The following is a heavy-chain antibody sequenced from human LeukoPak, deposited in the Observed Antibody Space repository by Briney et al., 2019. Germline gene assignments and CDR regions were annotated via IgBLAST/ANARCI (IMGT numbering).Heavy chain of an antibody. D-gene: IGHD6-13*01. CDR2: IYYSGST. Sequence: SETLSLTCTVSGGSISSYYWSWIRQPPGKGLEWIGYIYYSGSTNYNPSLKSRVTISIDTSKYQFSLKLSSVTAADTAVYYCARLIAAAGIIGWFDPWGQGTLVTVSS. V-gene: IGHV4-59*08. CDR1: GGSISSYY. J-gene: IGHJ5*02. CDR3: ARLIAAAGIIGWFDP.